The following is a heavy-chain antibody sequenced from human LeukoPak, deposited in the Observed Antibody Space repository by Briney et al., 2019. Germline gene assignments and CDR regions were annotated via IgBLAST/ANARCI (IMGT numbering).Heavy chain of an antibody. CDR2: IIPTLGIT. CDR1: GYTFTNYG. J-gene: IGHJ4*02. Sequence: SVKVSCKASGYTFTNYGITWVRQAPGQGLEWMGRIIPTLGITDFAQNFQGRVTFTADKSTSTAYMELSSLRSEDTAVYYCAICSSTCFGGLDNWGQGTLVTVSS. CDR3: AICSSTCFGGLDN. D-gene: IGHD2-2*01. V-gene: IGHV1-69*04.